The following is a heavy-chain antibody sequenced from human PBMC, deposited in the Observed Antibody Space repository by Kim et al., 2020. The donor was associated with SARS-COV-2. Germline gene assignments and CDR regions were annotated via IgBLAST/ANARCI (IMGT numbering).Heavy chain of an antibody. CDR2: IDWDDDK. J-gene: IGHJ6*02. CDR1: GFSLSTSGMC. CDR3: ARGGRYSGSYYTDYYYYGMDV. V-gene: IGHV2-70*01. Sequence: SGPTLVNPTQTLTLTCTFSGFSLSTSGMCVSWIRQPPGKALEWLALIDWDDDKYYSTSLKTRLTISKDTSKNQVVLTMTNMDPVDTATYYCARGGRYSGSYYTDYYYYGMDVWGQGTTVTVSS. D-gene: IGHD1-26*01.